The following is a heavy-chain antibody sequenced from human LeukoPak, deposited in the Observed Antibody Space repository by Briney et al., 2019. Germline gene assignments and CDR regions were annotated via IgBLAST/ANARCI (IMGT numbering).Heavy chain of an antibody. CDR1: GFTFSSYA. Sequence: PGGSLRLSCSASGFTFSSYAMHWVRQAPGKGLEYVSAISSNGGSTYYADSVKGRFTISRDNSKNTLYLQMSSLRAEDTAVYHCVKAPGYDILTGFDYWGQGTLVTVSS. J-gene: IGHJ4*02. V-gene: IGHV3-64D*06. CDR2: ISSNGGST. D-gene: IGHD3-9*01. CDR3: VKAPGYDILTGFDY.